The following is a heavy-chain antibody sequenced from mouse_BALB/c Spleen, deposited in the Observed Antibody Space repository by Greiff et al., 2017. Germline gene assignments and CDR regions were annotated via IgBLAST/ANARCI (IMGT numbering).Heavy chain of an antibody. V-gene: IGHV5-6-5*01. J-gene: IGHJ2*01. CDR1: GFTFSSYA. Sequence: EVQLVESGGGLVKPGGSLKLSCAASGFTFSSYAMSWVRQTPEKRLEWVASISSGGSTYYPDSVKGRFTISRDNARNILYLQMSSLRSEDTAMYYCARGHYYGSSYEDYWGQGTTLTVSS. D-gene: IGHD1-1*01. CDR3: ARGHYYGSSYEDY. CDR2: ISSGGST.